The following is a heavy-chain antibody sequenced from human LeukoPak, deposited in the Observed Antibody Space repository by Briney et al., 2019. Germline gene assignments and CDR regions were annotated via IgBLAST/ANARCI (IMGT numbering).Heavy chain of an antibody. V-gene: IGHV4-59*01. Sequence: SETLSLTCTVSGGSISSYYWSWIRQPPGKGLEWIGYIYYSGSTNYNPSLKSRVTISVDTSKNQFSLKLSSVTAADTAVYYCARETGESYFDYWGQGTLVTVSS. CDR1: GGSISSYY. CDR3: ARETGESYFDY. J-gene: IGHJ4*02. D-gene: IGHD7-27*01. CDR2: IYYSGST.